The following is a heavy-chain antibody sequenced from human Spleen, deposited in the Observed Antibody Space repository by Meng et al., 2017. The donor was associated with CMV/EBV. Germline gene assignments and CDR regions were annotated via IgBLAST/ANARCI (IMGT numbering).Heavy chain of an antibody. CDR1: GGSFSGYY. D-gene: IGHD6-19*01. CDR2: INHSGST. V-gene: IGHV4-34*01. CDR3: ARGRQYSSSSRIPAPPIAVAGTRTYYYYYGMDV. J-gene: IGHJ6*02. Sequence: SETLSLTCAVYGGSFSGYYWSWIRQPPGKGLEWIGEINHSGSTNYNPSLKSRVTISVDTSKNQFSLKLSSVTAADTAVYYCARGRQYSSSSRIPAPPIAVAGTRTYYYYYGMDVWGQGTTVTVSS.